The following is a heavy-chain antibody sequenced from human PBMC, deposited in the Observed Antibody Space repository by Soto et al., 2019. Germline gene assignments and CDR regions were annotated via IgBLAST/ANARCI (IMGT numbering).Heavy chain of an antibody. CDR1: GGSISSGDYY. Sequence: SETLSLTCSVSGGSISSGDYYWNWIRQPPGKGLEWIGHIYYSGSTYYNSSLKSRVTISLDTSKNQFSLKLSSVTAADTAVYYCARGGSGWYLSSFDYWGQGTLVTVSS. J-gene: IGHJ4*02. V-gene: IGHV4-30-4*02. CDR2: IYYSGST. CDR3: ARGGSGWYLSSFDY. D-gene: IGHD6-19*01.